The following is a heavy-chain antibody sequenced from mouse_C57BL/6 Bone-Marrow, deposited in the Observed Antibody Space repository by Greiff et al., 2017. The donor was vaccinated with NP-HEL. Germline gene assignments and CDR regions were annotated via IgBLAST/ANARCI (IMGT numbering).Heavy chain of an antibody. CDR1: GFTFSSYG. CDR3: ARGTTVPWFAY. V-gene: IGHV5-6*01. J-gene: IGHJ3*01. Sequence: VQLKESGGDLVKPGGSLKLSCAASGFTFSSYGMSWVRQTPDKRLEWVATISSGGSYTYYPDSVKGRFTISRDNAKNTLYLQMSSLKSEDTAMYYCARGTTVPWFAYWGQGTLVTVSA. CDR2: ISSGGSYT. D-gene: IGHD1-1*01.